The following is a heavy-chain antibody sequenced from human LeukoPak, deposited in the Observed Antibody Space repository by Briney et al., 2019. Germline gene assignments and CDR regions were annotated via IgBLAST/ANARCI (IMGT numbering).Heavy chain of an antibody. CDR3: AKDGGLWVSAHWGDS. CDR1: GLSFINYA. CDR2: ITTSDGNT. J-gene: IGHJ4*02. D-gene: IGHD7-27*01. Sequence: GGSLRLSCVASGLSFINYAMTWVRQAPGKGLEWVSTITTSDGNTYYADSVKGRFTVSRDNSKNTLYLQMNSLRAEDTAVYYCAKDGGLWVSAHWGDSWGRGTLVTVSS. V-gene: IGHV3-23*01.